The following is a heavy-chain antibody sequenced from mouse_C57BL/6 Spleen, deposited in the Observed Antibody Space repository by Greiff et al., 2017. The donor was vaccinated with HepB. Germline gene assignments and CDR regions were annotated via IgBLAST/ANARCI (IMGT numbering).Heavy chain of an antibody. CDR1: GFTFSSYA. J-gene: IGHJ4*01. Sequence: EVNLVESGEGLVKPGGSLKLSCAASGFTFSSYAMSWVRQTPEKRLEWVAYISSGGDYIYYADTVKGRFTISRDNARNTLYLQMSSLTSEDTAMDYCTRDQRKEYYYAMDYWGQGTSVTVSS. CDR3: TRDQRKEYYYAMDY. V-gene: IGHV5-9-1*02. CDR2: ISSGGDYI.